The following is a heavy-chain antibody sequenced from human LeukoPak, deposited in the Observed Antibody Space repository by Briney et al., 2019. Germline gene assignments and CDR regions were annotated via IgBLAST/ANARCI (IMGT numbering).Heavy chain of an antibody. D-gene: IGHD1-14*01. V-gene: IGHV4-59*02. CDR3: AGTMTTAWFDP. CDR1: GDPGSNYY. CDR2: IYYSGNT. Sequence: SETLSLTCTVSGDPGSNYYWSWIRQSPGKGPGWIGNIYYSGNTNYNPSLKSRVTMSVDMSKNQFSLKLSSVTAADTAVYYCAGTMTTAWFDPWGQGTLVTVSS. J-gene: IGHJ5*02.